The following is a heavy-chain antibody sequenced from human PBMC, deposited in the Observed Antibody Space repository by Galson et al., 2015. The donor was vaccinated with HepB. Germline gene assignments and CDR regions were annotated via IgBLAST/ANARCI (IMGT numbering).Heavy chain of an antibody. CDR3: TRLVMVIARTSDAFDI. D-gene: IGHD2-21*01. V-gene: IGHV3-73*01. CDR1: GFTFSGSA. J-gene: IGHJ3*02. Sequence: SLRLSCAASGFTFSGSAMHWVRQASGKGLEWVGRIRSKANSYATAYAASVKGRFTISRDDSKNTAYLQMNSLKTEDTAVYYCTRLVMVIARTSDAFDIWGQGTMVTVSS. CDR2: IRSKANSYAT.